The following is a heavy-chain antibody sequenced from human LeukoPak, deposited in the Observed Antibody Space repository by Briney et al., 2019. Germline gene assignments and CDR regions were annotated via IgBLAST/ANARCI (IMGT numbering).Heavy chain of an antibody. CDR1: GFTFSSYN. V-gene: IGHV3-21*01. CDR2: ISSSSRYI. D-gene: IGHD2-2*01. CDR3: ARVGEEYQLLSVVDY. J-gene: IGHJ4*02. Sequence: GGSLRLSCAASGFTFSSYNIIWVRQAPGKGLEWVSSISSSSRYIYYADSVKGRFTISRDNAKNSLYLQMNSLRAEDTAVYYCARVGEEYQLLSVVDYWGQGTLVTVSS.